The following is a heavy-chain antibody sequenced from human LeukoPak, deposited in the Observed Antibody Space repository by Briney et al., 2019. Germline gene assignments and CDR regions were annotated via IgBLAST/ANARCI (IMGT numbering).Heavy chain of an antibody. D-gene: IGHD3-22*01. CDR1: GFTFDDYA. Sequence: GRPLRLSCAASGFTFDDYAMHWVRQAPGKGLEWVSGISWNSGSIGYADSVKGRFTISRDNAKNSLYLQMNSLRAEDTALYYCAKDKWYDSSDYFDYWGQGTLVTVSS. J-gene: IGHJ4*02. V-gene: IGHV3-9*01. CDR3: AKDKWYDSSDYFDY. CDR2: ISWNSGSI.